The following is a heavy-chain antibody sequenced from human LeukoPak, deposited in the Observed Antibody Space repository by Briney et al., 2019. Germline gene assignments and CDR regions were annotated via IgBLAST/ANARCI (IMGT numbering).Heavy chain of an antibody. V-gene: IGHV3-73*01. CDR3: RAYYHDSSGYTPFDY. CDR1: GFTFSGSA. Sequence: PGGSLRLSCAASGFTFSGSAMHWVRQASGKGLEWVGRIRSKANSYATAYAASVKGRFTISRDDSKNTAYLQMNSLKTEDTAVYYCRAYYHDSSGYTPFDYWGQGTLVTVSS. CDR2: IRSKANSYAT. J-gene: IGHJ4*02. D-gene: IGHD3-22*01.